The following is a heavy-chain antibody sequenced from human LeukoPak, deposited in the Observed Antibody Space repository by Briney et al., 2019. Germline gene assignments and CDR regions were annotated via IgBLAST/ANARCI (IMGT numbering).Heavy chain of an antibody. Sequence: GRFTTSRDNAKNSLYLQMNSLRAEDTAVYYCARGRYYYDSSGSYDAFDIWGQGTMVTVSS. J-gene: IGHJ3*02. V-gene: IGHV3-7*04. D-gene: IGHD3-22*01. CDR3: ARGRYYYDSSGSYDAFDI.